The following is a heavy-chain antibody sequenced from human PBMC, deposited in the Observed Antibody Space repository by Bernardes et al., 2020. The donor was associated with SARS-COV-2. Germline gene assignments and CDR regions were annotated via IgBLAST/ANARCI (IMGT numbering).Heavy chain of an antibody. V-gene: IGHV4-39*01. CDR1: GGSISSSSSY. J-gene: IGHJ4*02. Sequence: SETLSLTCTVSGGSISSSSSYWGWIRQPPGKGLEWIGSIYYSGSTYYNPSLKSRATISGDTSKNQFSLKLSSVTAADTAGYYCSRQVRQQLVRHQFDNWGQGTLVTVSS. D-gene: IGHD6-13*01. CDR2: IYYSGST. CDR3: SRQVRQQLVRHQFDN.